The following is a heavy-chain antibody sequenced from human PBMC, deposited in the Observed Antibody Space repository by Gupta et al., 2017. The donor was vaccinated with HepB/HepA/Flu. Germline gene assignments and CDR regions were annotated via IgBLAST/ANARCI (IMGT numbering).Heavy chain of an antibody. CDR2: IWYDGSHK. CDR1: GFILYYHG. J-gene: IGHJ6*03. Sequence: QVQLVESGGGVVQPGRSLRLACTASGFILYYHGMHWVRQAPGKGLEWLALIWYDGSHKYYADSVKGRFTISRDDSKNTVYLEMNSLRDEDTATYYCARDRAFYMDVWGKGTTVSVSS. V-gene: IGHV3-33*01. CDR3: ARDRAFYMDV.